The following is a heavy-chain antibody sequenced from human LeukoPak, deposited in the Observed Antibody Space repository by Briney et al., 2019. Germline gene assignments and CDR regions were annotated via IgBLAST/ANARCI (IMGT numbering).Heavy chain of an antibody. J-gene: IGHJ5*02. CDR3: ARDTYSSSWRGTLGQFDP. V-gene: IGHV4-30-2*01. Sequence: KSSETLSLTCAVSGGSISSGGYSWSWIRHPPGKGLEWNGCMYHSGSTYYNPSLKSRVTISVDRSKNQFSLKLSSVTAADTAVYYCARDTYSSSWRGTLGQFDPWGQGTLVTVSS. D-gene: IGHD6-13*01. CDR2: MYHSGST. CDR1: GGSISSGGYS.